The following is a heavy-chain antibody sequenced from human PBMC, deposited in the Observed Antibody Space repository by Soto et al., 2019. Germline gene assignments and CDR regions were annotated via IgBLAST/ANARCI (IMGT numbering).Heavy chain of an antibody. CDR3: ARLRRDIVVVAALYLDN. CDR2: IYYSGST. V-gene: IGHV4-61*01. CDR1: SVSVSNCIYH. D-gene: IGHD2-2*01. Sequence: PSETLSLNRPSSSVSVSNCIYHLSWLRQPPGKGLEWIGYIYYSGSTNYNPSLKSRVTISVDTSKNQFSLKLSSVTAADTAVYYCARLRRDIVVVAALYLDNWGQGTLVTV. J-gene: IGHJ4*02.